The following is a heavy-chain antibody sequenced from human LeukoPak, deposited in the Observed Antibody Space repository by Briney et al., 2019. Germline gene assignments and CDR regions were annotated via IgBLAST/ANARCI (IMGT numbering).Heavy chain of an antibody. Sequence: GGSLRLSCGGSGFTFSSYGMHWVRQAPGKGLEWVAVISYDGSNKHYADSVEGRFTISRDNSKNTLYLQMNSLRAEDTAVYYCARDTDYYGSGSYADYYYYGMDVWGQGTTVTVSS. CDR2: ISYDGSNK. CDR1: GFTFSSYG. CDR3: ARDTDYYGSGSYADYYYYGMDV. V-gene: IGHV3-30*03. D-gene: IGHD3-10*01. J-gene: IGHJ6*02.